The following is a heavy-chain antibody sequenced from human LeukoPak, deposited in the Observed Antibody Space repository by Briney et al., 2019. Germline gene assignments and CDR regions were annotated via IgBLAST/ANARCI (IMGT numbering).Heavy chain of an antibody. J-gene: IGHJ4*02. CDR1: GFTFSSYA. CDR3: AKTRDFVVVPAAIPVGY. V-gene: IGHV3-23*01. Sequence: GSLRLSCAASGFTFSSYAMSWVRQAPGKGQEWVSAISGSGGSTYYADSVKGRFTISRDNSKNTLYLQMNSLSAEDTAVYYCAKTRDFVVVPAAIPVGYWGQGTLVTVSS. CDR2: ISGSGGST. D-gene: IGHD2-2*01.